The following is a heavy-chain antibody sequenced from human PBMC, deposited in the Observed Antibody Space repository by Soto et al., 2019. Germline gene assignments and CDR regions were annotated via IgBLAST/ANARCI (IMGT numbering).Heavy chain of an antibody. CDR3: ASYRDSSGPWHSDY. V-gene: IGHV3-15*07. J-gene: IGHJ4*02. D-gene: IGHD3-22*01. CDR1: DFILSDAW. CDR2: IKSKAHGGTT. Sequence: EVQLEESGGGLIKPGESLTLSCAASDFILSDAWMKWVRQAPGKGLEWVGRIKSKAHGGTTDYAAPLKGRFTILRDDPNNTLYLQMNSLQTEDTATYYCASYRDSSGPWHSDYWGQGALVTVSS.